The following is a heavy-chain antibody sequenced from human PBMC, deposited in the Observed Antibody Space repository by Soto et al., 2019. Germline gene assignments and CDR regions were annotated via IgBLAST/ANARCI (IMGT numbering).Heavy chain of an antibody. J-gene: IGHJ6*03. Sequence: GGSLRLSCAASGFTVSSNYMSWVRQAPGKGLEWVSVIYSGGSTYYADSVKGRFTISRDNSKNTLYLQMNSLRAEDTAVYYCASYDFWIQDVGHYYYMDVWGKGTTVTVSS. V-gene: IGHV3-66*01. CDR2: IYSGGST. D-gene: IGHD3-3*01. CDR3: ASYDFWIQDVGHYYYMDV. CDR1: GFTVSSNY.